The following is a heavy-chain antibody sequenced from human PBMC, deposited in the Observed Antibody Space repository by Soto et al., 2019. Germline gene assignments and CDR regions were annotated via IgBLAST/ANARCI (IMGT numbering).Heavy chain of an antibody. CDR2: ISAYNGNT. J-gene: IGHJ4*02. Sequence: QVQLVQSGAEVKKPGASVKVSCKASGYTFTSYGISWVRQAPGQGLEWMGWISAYNGNTNYAQKLQGRVTLTTDTSTSTGYMELRGLRSDGTAVYFFAREKLAPFDYWGQGTLVTVSS. CDR1: GYTFTSYG. V-gene: IGHV1-18*01. CDR3: AREKLAPFDY. D-gene: IGHD6-6*01.